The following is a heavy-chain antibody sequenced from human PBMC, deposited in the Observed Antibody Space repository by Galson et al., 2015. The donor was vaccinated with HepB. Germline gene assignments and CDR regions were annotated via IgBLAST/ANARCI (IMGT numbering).Heavy chain of an antibody. J-gene: IGHJ4*02. D-gene: IGHD5/OR15-5a*01. CDR3: ATGPYITSSSSSTGRYDS. Sequence: SVKVSCKASGGEFNLNGISWVRQAPGQGLEWMGGIIPILGATKYAQKFPPRVTITADKSTFTAYMELRSLRSEDTAVYYCATGPYITSSSSSTGRYDSWGQGTLVTVSS. V-gene: IGHV1-69*10. CDR1: GGEFNLNG. CDR2: IIPILGAT.